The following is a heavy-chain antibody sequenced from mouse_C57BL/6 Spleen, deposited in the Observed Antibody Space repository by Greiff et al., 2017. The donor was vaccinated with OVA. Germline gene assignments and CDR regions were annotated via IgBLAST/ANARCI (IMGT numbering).Heavy chain of an antibody. CDR2: IDPENGDT. Sequence: VQLQQSGAELVRPGASVKLSCTASGFNIKDDYMHWVKQRPEQGLEWIGWIDPENGDTEYASKFQGKATITADTSSNTAYLQLSSLTSEDTAVYYCTTPYGNYGGGAMDYWGQGTSVTVSS. CDR1: GFNIKDDY. J-gene: IGHJ4*01. CDR3: TTPYGNYGGGAMDY. V-gene: IGHV14-4*01. D-gene: IGHD2-10*02.